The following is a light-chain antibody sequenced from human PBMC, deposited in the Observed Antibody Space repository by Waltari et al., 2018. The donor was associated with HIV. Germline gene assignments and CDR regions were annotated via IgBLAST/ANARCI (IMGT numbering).Light chain of an antibody. CDR1: SSDIGDYDY. V-gene: IGLV2-8*01. CDR3: SSYGGNSNVI. J-gene: IGLJ2*01. Sequence: HSALTQPPSASGSPGQSVTISCTGTSSDIGDYDYVSWYQHQPGEAPKLLIYEVLNRPSGVPHRFSGSKSGNTASLTVSGLQAEDEADYYCSSYGGNSNVIFGGGTKLTVL. CDR2: EVL.